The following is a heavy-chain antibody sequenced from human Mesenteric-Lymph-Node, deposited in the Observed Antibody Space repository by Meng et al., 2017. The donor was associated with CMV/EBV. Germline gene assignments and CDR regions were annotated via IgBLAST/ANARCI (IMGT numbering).Heavy chain of an antibody. V-gene: IGHV3-49*04. CDR3: TRHSAPKHRPNYFDA. D-gene: IGHD1-14*01. Sequence: GESLKISCAASGFTFSSYSMNWVRQAPGKGLEWVGFIRSKTHGGTAQYAASVRGRFTISRDDSRSIAYLQMNSLKTEDTAVYFCTRHSAPKHRPNYFDAWGQGTLVTVSS. CDR2: IRSKTHGGTA. J-gene: IGHJ4*02. CDR1: GFTFSSYS.